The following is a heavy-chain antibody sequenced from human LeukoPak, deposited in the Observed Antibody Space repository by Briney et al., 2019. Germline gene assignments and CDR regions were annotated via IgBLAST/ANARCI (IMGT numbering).Heavy chain of an antibody. V-gene: IGHV1-69*05. J-gene: IGHJ3*02. CDR1: GYTFTSYG. CDR2: IIPIFGTA. Sequence: SVKVSCKASGYTFTSYGISWVRQAPGQGLEWMGGIIPIFGTANYAQKFQGRVTITTDESTSTAYMELSSLRSEDTAVYYCARDLQEAFDIWGQGTMVTVSS. CDR3: ARDLQEAFDI.